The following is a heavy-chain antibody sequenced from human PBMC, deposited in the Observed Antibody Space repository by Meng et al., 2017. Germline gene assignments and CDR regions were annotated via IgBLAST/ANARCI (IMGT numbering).Heavy chain of an antibody. CDR1: GFTFSSYG. J-gene: IGHJ3*02. Sequence: GGSLRLSCAASGFTFSSYGMHWVRQAPGKGLEWVAVIWYDGSNKYYADSVRGRFTISRHNSKNTLYLQMNSLRAEDTAVYYCARKAVAGDLLSAFDIWGQGTMVTVSS. D-gene: IGHD6-19*01. V-gene: IGHV3-33*01. CDR3: ARKAVAGDLLSAFDI. CDR2: IWYDGSNK.